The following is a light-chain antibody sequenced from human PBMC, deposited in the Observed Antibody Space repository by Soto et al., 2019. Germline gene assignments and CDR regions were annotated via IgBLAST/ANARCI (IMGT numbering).Light chain of an antibody. J-gene: IGKJ1*01. CDR3: QQYGSSPPTT. CDR1: QSVSSN. CDR2: GAS. Sequence: ETVMTQSPVNLSVSLGDRATLSCRAGQSVSSNLAWYQQKPGQAPRLLIYGASTRATGIPARFSGSGSGTDFTLTISRLEPEDFAVYYCQQYGSSPPTTFGQGTKVDI. V-gene: IGKV3-20*01.